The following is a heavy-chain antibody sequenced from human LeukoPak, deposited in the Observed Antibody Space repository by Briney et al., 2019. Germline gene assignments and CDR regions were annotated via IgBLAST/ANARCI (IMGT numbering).Heavy chain of an antibody. V-gene: IGHV4-59*01. D-gene: IGHD5-18*01. CDR2: IYYSGST. CDR1: GGSISSYY. Sequence: SETLSLTCTVSGGSISSYYWSWIRQPPGKGLEWIGHIYYSGSTNYNPSLKSRVTISGDTSKKQFSLKLTSVTAADTAVYYCARRGYSYDDAFDIWGQGTMVTVSS. J-gene: IGHJ3*02. CDR3: ARRGYSYDDAFDI.